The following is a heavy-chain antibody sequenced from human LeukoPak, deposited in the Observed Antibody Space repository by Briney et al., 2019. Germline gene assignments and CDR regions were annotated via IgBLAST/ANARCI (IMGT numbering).Heavy chain of an antibody. J-gene: IGHJ4*02. CDR1: GFTFSSYG. CDR2: IRYDGSNK. V-gene: IGHV3-30*02. D-gene: IGHD2-2*01. Sequence: PGGSLRLSCAASGFTFSSYGMHWVRQAPGKGLEWVAFIRYDGSNKYYADSVKGRFTISRDNSKNTLYLQMNSLRAEDTAVYYCASYLNEDFDYWGQGTLVTVSS. CDR3: ASYLNEDFDY.